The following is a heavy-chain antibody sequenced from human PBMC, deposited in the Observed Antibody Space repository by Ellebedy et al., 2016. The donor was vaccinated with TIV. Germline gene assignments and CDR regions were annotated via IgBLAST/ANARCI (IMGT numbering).Heavy chain of an antibody. V-gene: IGHV1-18*04. CDR2: ISAYNGNT. CDR1: GYTFTSYG. Sequence: ASVKVSCXASGYTFTSYGISWVRQAPGQGLEWMGWISAYNGNTNYAQKLQGRVTMTTDTSTSTAYMELRSLRSDDTAVYYCARALVRRDGYNYDYYYYGMDVWGQGTTVTVSS. D-gene: IGHD5-24*01. CDR3: ARALVRRDGYNYDYYYYGMDV. J-gene: IGHJ6*02.